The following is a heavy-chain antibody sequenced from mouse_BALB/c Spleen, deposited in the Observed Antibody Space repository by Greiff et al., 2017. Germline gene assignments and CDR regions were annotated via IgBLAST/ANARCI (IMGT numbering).Heavy chain of an antibody. CDR3: ANALITTVAPFAY. Sequence: EVQGVESGGGLVKPGGSLKLSCAASGFTFSSYAMSWVRQNPEKRLEWVASISSGGSTYYPDSVKGRFTISRDNARNILYLQMSSLRSEDTAMYYCANALITTVAPFAYWGQGTLVTVSA. J-gene: IGHJ3*01. V-gene: IGHV5-6-5*01. CDR1: GFTFSSYA. CDR2: ISSGGST. D-gene: IGHD1-1*01.